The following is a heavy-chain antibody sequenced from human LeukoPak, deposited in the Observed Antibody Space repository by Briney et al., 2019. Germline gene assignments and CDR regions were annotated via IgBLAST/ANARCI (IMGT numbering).Heavy chain of an antibody. J-gene: IGHJ6*04. Sequence: GGSLRLSCAVSGFTFSSYDMSWVRQAPGKGLEWVANIKHDGSEKYYLDSVRGRFTISRDNAKNSLYLQMNSLRAEDTAVYYCAELGITMIGGVWGKGTTVTISS. V-gene: IGHV3-7*01. CDR3: AELGITMIGGV. CDR2: IKHDGSEK. CDR1: GFTFSSYD. D-gene: IGHD3-10*02.